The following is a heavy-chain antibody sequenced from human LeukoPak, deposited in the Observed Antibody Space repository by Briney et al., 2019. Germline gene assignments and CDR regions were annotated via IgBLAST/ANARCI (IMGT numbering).Heavy chain of an antibody. D-gene: IGHD6-13*01. CDR2: ISGSGGRT. CDR3: AKDRGSSWSIYYFDY. CDR1: GFTFSSYT. Sequence: GGSLRLSCAASGFTFSSYTMSWVRQAPGKGLEWVSAISGSGGRTYYADSVKGRFTISRDNSMNTLYLQMNNLRAEDTAVYYCAKDRGSSWSIYYFDYWRQGTLVTVSS. V-gene: IGHV3-23*01. J-gene: IGHJ4*02.